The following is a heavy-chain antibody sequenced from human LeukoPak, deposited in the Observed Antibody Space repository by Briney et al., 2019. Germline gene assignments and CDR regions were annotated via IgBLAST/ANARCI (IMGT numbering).Heavy chain of an antibody. J-gene: IGHJ6*02. CDR1: GVSIDSSASY. V-gene: IGHV4-39*01. Sequence: SETLSLTCTVSGVSIDSSASYWGWIRQPPGKGLEWIGCVYYGGDAYYNPSLKSRVTISADLSKNQFSLSLISVPAADTALYYCARLFSRGWPYYYGLGAWGQGTTVTVSS. D-gene: IGHD6-19*01. CDR2: VYYGGDA. CDR3: ARLFSRGWPYYYGLGA.